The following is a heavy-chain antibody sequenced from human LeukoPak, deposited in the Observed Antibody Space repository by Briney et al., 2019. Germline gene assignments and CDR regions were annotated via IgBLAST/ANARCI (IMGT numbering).Heavy chain of an antibody. CDR3: ARAHRSWGFDY. D-gene: IGHD3-16*02. Sequence: ASVKVSCKASGYTFTSYDFNWLRQATGQGPEWMGWMNPNSGATGYAQKFQGRVTMTRSASINTAYMELSNLRSEDTAVYYCARAHRSWGFDYWGQGTLVTVSS. V-gene: IGHV1-8*01. CDR1: GYTFTSYD. J-gene: IGHJ4*02. CDR2: MNPNSGAT.